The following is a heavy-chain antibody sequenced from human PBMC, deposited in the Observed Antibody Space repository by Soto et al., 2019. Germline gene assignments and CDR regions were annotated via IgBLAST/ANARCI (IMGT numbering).Heavy chain of an antibody. CDR2: IYYSGST. Sequence: SETLSLTCTVSGGSISSGGYYWSWIRQHPGKGLEWIGYIYYSGSTYYNPSLKSRVTISVDTSKNQFSLKLSSVTAADTAVYYCARGRVHYDILTGYDQLGYFDYWGQGTLVTVSS. J-gene: IGHJ4*02. V-gene: IGHV4-31*03. CDR1: GGSISSGGYY. CDR3: ARGRVHYDILTGYDQLGYFDY. D-gene: IGHD3-9*01.